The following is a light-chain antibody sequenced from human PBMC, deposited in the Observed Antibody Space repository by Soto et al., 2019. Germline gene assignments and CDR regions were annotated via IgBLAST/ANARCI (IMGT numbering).Light chain of an antibody. V-gene: IGKV3-20*01. CDR2: GAS. CDR1: QSVSSSY. CDR3: QQYGNAPFT. Sequence: EIVLTQSPGTLSFSPGERATLTCRASQSVSSSYLAWFQQKPGQAPRLLIYGASSRATGIPDRFSGSGSVTDFTLTISRLEPEDFAEYYCQQYGNAPFTFGPGTKVDIK. J-gene: IGKJ3*01.